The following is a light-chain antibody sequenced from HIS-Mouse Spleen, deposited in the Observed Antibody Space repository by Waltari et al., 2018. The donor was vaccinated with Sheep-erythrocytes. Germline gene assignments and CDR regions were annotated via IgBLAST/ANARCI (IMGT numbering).Light chain of an antibody. CDR3: SSYTSSSTWV. Sequence: QSALTQPASVSGSPGQSITISCTGTSSDVGGDNYVSWYQQHPGKAPKLMIYEVSNRPAWVSSSCSGSQSRHTAALTISGRQAEGEADYYCSSYTSSSTWVFGGGTKLTV. CDR2: EVS. CDR1: SSDVGGDNY. V-gene: IGLV2-14*01. J-gene: IGLJ3*02.